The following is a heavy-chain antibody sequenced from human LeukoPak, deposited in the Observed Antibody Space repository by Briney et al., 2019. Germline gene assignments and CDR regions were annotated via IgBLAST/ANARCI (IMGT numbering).Heavy chain of an antibody. CDR1: GFTFSSYA. CDR3: ARATWGYDSSGYYPFDY. CDR2: ISGSGGST. V-gene: IGHV3-23*01. J-gene: IGHJ4*02. D-gene: IGHD3-22*01. Sequence: GGSLRLSCAASGFTFSSYAMSWVRQAPGKGLEWVSAISGSGGSTYYADSVKGRFTISRDNSKNTLYLQMNSLRAEDTAVYYCARATWGYDSSGYYPFDYWGQGTLVTVSS.